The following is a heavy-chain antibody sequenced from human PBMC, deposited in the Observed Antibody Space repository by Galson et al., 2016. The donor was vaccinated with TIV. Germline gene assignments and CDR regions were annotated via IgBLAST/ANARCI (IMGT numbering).Heavy chain of an antibody. D-gene: IGHD3-10*01. CDR2: ISYSGST. J-gene: IGHJ6*02. Sequence: LSLTCAVSGYSISSGYYWGWIRQSPRKGLQWIATISYSGSTYYNPSLESRAILSLDTSNNHFSLRLGSATAADTAVYYCARVATYGSGSYQWNFESWGQGTTVTVSS. V-gene: IGHV4-38-2*01. CDR1: GYSISSGYY. CDR3: ARVATYGSGSYQWNFES.